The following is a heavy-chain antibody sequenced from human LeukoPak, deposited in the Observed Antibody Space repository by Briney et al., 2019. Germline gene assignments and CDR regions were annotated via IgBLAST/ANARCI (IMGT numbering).Heavy chain of an antibody. CDR1: GGSFSGYY. V-gene: IGHV4-34*01. J-gene: IGHJ4*02. CDR3: ARVAPPKPRDYVWGSYRPYYFDY. Sequence: SETLSLTCAVYGGSFSGYYWSWIRQPPGKGLEWIGEINHSGSTNYNPSLKSRVTISVDTSKNQFSLKLSSVTAADTAVYYCARVAPPKPRDYVWGSYRPYYFDYWGQGTLVTVSS. D-gene: IGHD3-16*02. CDR2: INHSGST.